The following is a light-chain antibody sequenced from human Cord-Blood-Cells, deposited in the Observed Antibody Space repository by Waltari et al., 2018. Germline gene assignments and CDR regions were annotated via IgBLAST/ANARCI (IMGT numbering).Light chain of an antibody. CDR3: SSYTSSSTWV. V-gene: IGLV2-14*01. J-gene: IGLJ3*02. CDR1: SRAVGGYNF. Sequence: QSALTQPAPVSGSPGQSIPIPCTGTSRAVGGYNFVPWYQQHPGKAPKLMIYDVSKRPSGVSNRFSGSKSGNTASLTISGLQAEDEADYYCSSYTSSSTWVFCGGTKLTVL. CDR2: DVS.